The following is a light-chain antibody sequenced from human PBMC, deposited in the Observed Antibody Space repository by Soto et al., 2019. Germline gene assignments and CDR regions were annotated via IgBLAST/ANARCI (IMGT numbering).Light chain of an antibody. Sequence: EIVMTHSPATLSVSPGERATLSCRASQSVSSNLAWYQQKPGQAPRLLIYGASTRATGIPARFSGSVSGTEFTLTISSLQSEDFAVYYCQQYNNWPQTFGQGTKLEIK. CDR1: QSVSSN. CDR3: QQYNNWPQT. J-gene: IGKJ2*01. CDR2: GAS. V-gene: IGKV3-15*01.